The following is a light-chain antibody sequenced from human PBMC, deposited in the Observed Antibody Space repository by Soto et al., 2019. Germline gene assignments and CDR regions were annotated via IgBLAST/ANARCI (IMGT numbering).Light chain of an antibody. J-gene: IGKJ2*01. V-gene: IGKV1-5*03. Sequence: DIQMTQSPSTLSASVGDRVTITCRASQSISSWLAWYQQKPGKAPKLLIYKASSLKSGVPSRFSGSGSGTEFTLTISSLQPDDFATYYCQHGDTFGQGTKLEIK. CDR2: KAS. CDR1: QSISSW. CDR3: QHGDT.